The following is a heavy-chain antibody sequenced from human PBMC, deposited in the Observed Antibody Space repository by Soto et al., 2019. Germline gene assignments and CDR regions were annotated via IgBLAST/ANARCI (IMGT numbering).Heavy chain of an antibody. J-gene: IGHJ4*02. V-gene: IGHV1-2*02. Sequence: ASVKVSCKASGYTFTGHYIHWVRQAPEQGPEWMGEIGPESGATRYAQKFQGRVTMTMDMSITTVYMELSNLSPDDTAVYYCGRGRSGQIVVFYWSQGTPVTVSS. D-gene: IGHD5-12*01. CDR1: GYTFTGHY. CDR2: IGPESGAT. CDR3: GRGRSGQIVVFY.